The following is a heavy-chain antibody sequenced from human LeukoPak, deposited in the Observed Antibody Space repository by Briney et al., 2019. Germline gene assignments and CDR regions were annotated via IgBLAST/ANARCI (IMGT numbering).Heavy chain of an antibody. V-gene: IGHV4-34*01. Sequence: PSETLSLTCAVYGGSFSGYYWSWIRRPPGKGLEWIGEINHSGSTNYNPSLKSRVTISVDTSKNQFSLKLSSATAADTAVYYCARGAGPYTYYYDSSGYYLDYWGQGTLVTVSS. D-gene: IGHD3-22*01. J-gene: IGHJ4*02. CDR2: INHSGST. CDR3: ARGAGPYTYYYDSSGYYLDY. CDR1: GGSFSGYY.